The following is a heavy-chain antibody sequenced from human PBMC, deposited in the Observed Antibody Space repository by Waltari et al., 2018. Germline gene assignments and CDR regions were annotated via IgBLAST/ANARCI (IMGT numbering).Heavy chain of an antibody. CDR2: IYTSGST. Sequence: QVQLQESGPGLVKPSQTLSLTCTVSGGSISSGSYYWSWIRQPAGKGLEWIGRIYTSGSTNYNPSLKSRVTISVDTSKNQFSLKRSSVTAADTAGYYCASGSGYGDYWGQGTLVTVSS. J-gene: IGHJ4*02. CDR3: ASGSGYGDY. D-gene: IGHD3-22*01. CDR1: GGSISSGSYY. V-gene: IGHV4-61*02.